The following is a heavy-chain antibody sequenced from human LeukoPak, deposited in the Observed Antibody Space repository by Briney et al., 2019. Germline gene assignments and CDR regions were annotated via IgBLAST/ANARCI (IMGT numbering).Heavy chain of an antibody. CDR3: ARGVVVVVAATSAHYFDY. J-gene: IGHJ4*02. D-gene: IGHD2-15*01. CDR2: IYYSGST. Sequence: PSQTLSLTRTVSGGSISSGGHYWSWIRQHPGKGLEWIGYIYYSGSTYYNPSLKSRVTISVDTSKNQFSLKLSSVTAADTAVYYCARGVVVVVAATSAHYFDYWGQGTLVTVSS. V-gene: IGHV4-31*03. CDR1: GGSISSGGHY.